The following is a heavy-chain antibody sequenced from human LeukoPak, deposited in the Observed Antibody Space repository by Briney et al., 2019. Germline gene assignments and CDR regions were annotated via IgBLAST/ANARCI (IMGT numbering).Heavy chain of an antibody. J-gene: IGHJ4*02. D-gene: IGHD3-22*01. CDR2: IYYSGST. Sequence: SETLSLTCTVSGGSISSSSYYWGWIRQPPGKGLEWIGSIYYSGSTYYNPSLKSRVTISVDTSKNQFSLKLSSVTAADTAVYYCARCGYYGPIDYWGQGTLVTVSS. CDR3: ARCGYYGPIDY. CDR1: GGSISSSSYY. V-gene: IGHV4-39*01.